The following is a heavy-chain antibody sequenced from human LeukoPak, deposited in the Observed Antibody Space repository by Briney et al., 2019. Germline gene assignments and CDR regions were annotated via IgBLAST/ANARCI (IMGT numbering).Heavy chain of an antibody. D-gene: IGHD1-26*01. V-gene: IGHV3-20*04. CDR3: ARDRMGATGNFDY. CDR2: INWNAEYI. Sequence: PGGSLRLSCAASGYIFDDNALSWVRQAPGKGLEWVSTINWNAEYITYADSVRGRFTISRDHAKNSVYLQMDSLRVEDTALYYCARDRMGATGNFDYWGQGTLVTVSS. CDR1: GYIFDDNA. J-gene: IGHJ4*02.